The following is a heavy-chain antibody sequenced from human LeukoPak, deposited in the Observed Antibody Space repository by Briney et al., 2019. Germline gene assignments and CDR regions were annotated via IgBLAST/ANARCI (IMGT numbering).Heavy chain of an antibody. J-gene: IGHJ5*02. CDR3: ARETDDHGDRGALDA. CDR2: IYNNGSTT. V-gene: IGHV3-74*01. CDR1: GFMFSKSW. D-gene: IGHD1-1*01. Sequence: TGGSLRLSCAASGFMFSKSWMHWVRQVPGKGLVWVARIYNNGSTTNYADSVKGRFTISRDNAANTLFLQMTSLRAEDTAVYYCARETDDHGDRGALDAWGQGDLVTVSS.